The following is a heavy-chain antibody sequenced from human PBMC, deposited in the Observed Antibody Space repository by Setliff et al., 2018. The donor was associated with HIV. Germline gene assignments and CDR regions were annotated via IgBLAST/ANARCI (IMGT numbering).Heavy chain of an antibody. CDR3: ARGPGIPRRSGWDIDF. V-gene: IGHV1-2*02. J-gene: IGHJ4*02. CDR2: INPDSGGT. D-gene: IGHD6-19*01. Sequence: GASVKVSCKASGYTFTGYYIQWVRQAPGQGHEWMGWINPDSGGTNFAQKFQGRVTMTRDTSISTTYMDLRRLRSDDTAVYYCARGPGIPRRSGWDIDFWGQGTLVTVSS. CDR1: GYTFTGYY.